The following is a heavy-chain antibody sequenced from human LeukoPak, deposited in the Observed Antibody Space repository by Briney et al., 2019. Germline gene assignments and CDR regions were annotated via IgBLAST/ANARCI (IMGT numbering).Heavy chain of an antibody. J-gene: IGHJ5*02. D-gene: IGHD3-10*01. CDR1: GGSFSGYC. CDR3: ARGGYYGSGNDFRFDP. Sequence: SETLSLTCAVYGGSFSGYCWSWIRQSPGKGLECIGYIHYTGSTNYNPSLKSRVTISVETSKNQFSLKLKSVTAADTAVYYCARGGYYGSGNDFRFDPWGQGTLVTVSS. CDR2: IHYTGST. V-gene: IGHV4-59*01.